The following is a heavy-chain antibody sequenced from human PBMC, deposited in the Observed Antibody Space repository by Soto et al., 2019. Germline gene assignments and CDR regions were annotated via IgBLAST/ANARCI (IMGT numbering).Heavy chain of an antibody. CDR1: GGSISRSSYY. D-gene: IGHD3-10*01. Sequence: QLQLQESGPGLVKPSETLSLTCTVSGGSISRSSYYWGWIRQPPGKGLEWIGSIYYSGSTQYNPSLNRQATISVHTSKNQFSLKLSSVTAADTAVYYCATLWFGEADYWGQGTLVTVSS. V-gene: IGHV4-39*01. CDR2: IYYSGST. CDR3: ATLWFGEADY. J-gene: IGHJ4*02.